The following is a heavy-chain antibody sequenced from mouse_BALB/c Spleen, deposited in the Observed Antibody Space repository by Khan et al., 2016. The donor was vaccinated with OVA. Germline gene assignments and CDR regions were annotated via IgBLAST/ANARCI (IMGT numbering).Heavy chain of an antibody. CDR1: AYIFTDYL. CDR2: IYPGNNDT. D-gene: IGHD1-1*01. V-gene: IGHV1-5*01. J-gene: IGHJ3*01. Sequence: VQLQQSGTVLARPGTSVRMSCKASAYIFTDYLMHWVKQRPGQGLEWIGSIYPGNNDTNYNQKFKDKAKLTSVPSASTAYMDFSSLTNEDSAVFYCTRAGYGAFAFWGQGTLVTVSA. CDR3: TRAGYGAFAF.